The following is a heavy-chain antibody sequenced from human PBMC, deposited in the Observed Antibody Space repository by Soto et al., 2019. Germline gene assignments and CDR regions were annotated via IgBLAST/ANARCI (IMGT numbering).Heavy chain of an antibody. V-gene: IGHV3-15*07. Sequence: PGGSLRLSCAASGFIFSNAWINWVRQAPGKGLEWVGRIKSKVDGGTSDFAAPVEDRFAISRDDSKNIVYLEMNGLKTEDTAMYYCTTDSYMTTVIVRFDYWGHGTQVTVSS. CDR1: GFIFSNAW. CDR2: IKSKVDGGTS. J-gene: IGHJ4*01. D-gene: IGHD3-16*01. CDR3: TTDSYMTTVIVRFDY.